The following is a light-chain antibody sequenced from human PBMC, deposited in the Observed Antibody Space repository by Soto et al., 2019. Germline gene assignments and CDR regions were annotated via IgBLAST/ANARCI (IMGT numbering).Light chain of an antibody. Sequence: EIVLTQSPGTLSSSPGERATLSCRASQSVTSRYLAWYQQKPGQAPRLLIYGASSRATGIPDRFSGSWSGTDFSLTISRLEPEDFAVYYCQQYGTSPPLTFGGGTKVEIK. V-gene: IGKV3-20*01. CDR3: QQYGTSPPLT. CDR2: GAS. CDR1: QSVTSRY. J-gene: IGKJ4*01.